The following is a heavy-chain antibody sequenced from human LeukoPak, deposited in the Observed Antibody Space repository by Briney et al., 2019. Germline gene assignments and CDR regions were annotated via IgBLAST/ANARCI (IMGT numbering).Heavy chain of an antibody. J-gene: IGHJ4*02. CDR1: GFTFSSYG. CDR3: ARDPLGTRPGFDY. Sequence: GGSLRLSCAASGFTFSSYGMHWVRQAPGKGLGWVAVISYDGSNKYYADSVKGRFTISRDNSKNTLYLQMNSLRAEDTAVYYCARDPLGTRPGFDYWGQGTLVTVSS. CDR2: ISYDGSNK. D-gene: IGHD1-1*01. V-gene: IGHV3-30*19.